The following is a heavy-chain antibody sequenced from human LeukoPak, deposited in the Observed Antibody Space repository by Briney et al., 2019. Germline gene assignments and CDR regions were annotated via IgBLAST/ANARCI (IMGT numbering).Heavy chain of an antibody. V-gene: IGHV1-46*01. CDR1: GYTFTSYY. D-gene: IGHD6-6*01. CDR3: AREVSLDSSSSGRFDY. Sequence: ASVKVSCKASGYTFTSYYMHWVRQAPGQGLEWMGIINPSGGSTSYAQKFQGRVTMTRDTSTGTVYMELSSLRSEDTAVYYCAREVSLDSSSSGRFDYWGQGTLVTVSS. CDR2: INPSGGST. J-gene: IGHJ4*02.